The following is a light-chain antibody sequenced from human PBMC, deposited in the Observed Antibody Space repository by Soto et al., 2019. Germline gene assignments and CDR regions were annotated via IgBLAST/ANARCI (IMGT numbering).Light chain of an antibody. CDR1: SGDIGSYNR. CDR3: SSYTNINTRACV. CDR2: EVT. Sequence: QSVLTQPASVSWSPGQSITISGTGTSGDIGSYNRVSWYQQHPGKAPKLIIYEVTDRPSGVSNRFSGSKSGNTASLTISGLQAEDEAEYYCSSYTNINTRACVFGTGTKVTVL. V-gene: IGLV2-14*01. J-gene: IGLJ1*01.